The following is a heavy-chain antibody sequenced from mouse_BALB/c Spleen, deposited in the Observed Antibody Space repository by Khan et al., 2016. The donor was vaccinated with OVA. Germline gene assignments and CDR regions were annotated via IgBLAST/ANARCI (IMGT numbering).Heavy chain of an antibody. J-gene: IGHJ2*01. V-gene: IGHV1S136*01. CDR2: INPYSGGT. CDR1: GYIFTNYV. CDR3: ARGNWQSYYFDC. D-gene: IGHD4-1*01. Sequence: VQLKEFGPELVKPGASVKMSCKASGYIFTNYVLHWVKQKPGQGLEWIGYINPYSGGTKYNEKFKGKATLASDKSSITAYMELSSLTSEDSAVYYCARGNWQSYYFDCWGQGTTLTLSS.